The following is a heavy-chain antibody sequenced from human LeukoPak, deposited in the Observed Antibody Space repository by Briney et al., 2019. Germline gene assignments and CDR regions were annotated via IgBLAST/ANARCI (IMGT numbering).Heavy chain of an antibody. D-gene: IGHD5-18*01. CDR1: GYTLTELS. Sequence: ASVKVSCKVSGYTLTELSMHWVRQAPGKGLEWMGGFDPEDGETIYAQKFQGRVTMTEDTSTDTAYMELSSLRSEDTAVYYCARTDTAMVNSDYWGQGTLVTVSS. CDR2: FDPEDGET. J-gene: IGHJ4*02. V-gene: IGHV1-24*01. CDR3: ARTDTAMVNSDY.